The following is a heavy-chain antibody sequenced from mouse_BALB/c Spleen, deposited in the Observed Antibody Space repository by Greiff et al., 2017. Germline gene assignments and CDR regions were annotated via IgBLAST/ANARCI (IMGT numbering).Heavy chain of an antibody. CDR1: GFNIKDYY. CDR3: SEDDGDWCFDV. V-gene: IGHV14-4*02. CDR2: IDPENGDT. D-gene: IGHD1-1*01. Sequence: EVQLQQSGAELVRSGASVKLSCTASGFNIKDYYMHWVKQRPEQGLEWIGWIDPENGDTEYAPKFQGKATMTADTSSNTAYLQLSSLTSEDPAVYYCSEDDGDWCFDVWGGGTAVTGSA. J-gene: IGHJ1*01.